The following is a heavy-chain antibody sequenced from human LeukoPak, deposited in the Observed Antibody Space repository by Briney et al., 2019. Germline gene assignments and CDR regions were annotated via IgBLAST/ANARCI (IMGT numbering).Heavy chain of an antibody. Sequence: PSETLSLTCTVSGGSISSGDYYWSWIRQPAGKGLEWIGRIYTSGSTNYNPSLKSRVTMSVDTSKNQFSLKLSSVTAADTAVYYCARDLGVYGVDYFDYWGQGTLVTVSS. V-gene: IGHV4-61*02. CDR2: IYTSGST. J-gene: IGHJ4*02. CDR1: GGSISSGDYY. D-gene: IGHD3-16*01. CDR3: ARDLGVYGVDYFDY.